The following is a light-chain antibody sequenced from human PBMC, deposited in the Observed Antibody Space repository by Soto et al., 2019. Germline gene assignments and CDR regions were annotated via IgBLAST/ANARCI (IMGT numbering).Light chain of an antibody. Sequence: QSVRTQPRSVSGSPGQSVAISCTGTSSDVGSFNYVSWYQQHPDKAPKLMIYDVTKRPSGVPDRFSGSKSGNTASLSISGLQAEDEADYYCCSYAGSPYVFGTGTKVTVL. V-gene: IGLV2-11*01. CDR1: SSDVGSFNY. J-gene: IGLJ1*01. CDR2: DVT. CDR3: CSYAGSPYV.